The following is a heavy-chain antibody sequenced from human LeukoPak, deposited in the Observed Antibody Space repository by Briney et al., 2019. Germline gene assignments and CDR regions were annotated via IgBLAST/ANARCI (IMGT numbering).Heavy chain of an antibody. CDR2: RNRNSGNT. CDR3: ARGCLYSGYDFDY. CDR1: GYTFTSYD. D-gene: IGHD5-12*01. Sequence: ASVKVSCKASGYTFTSYDINWVRQATGQGLEWMGGRNRNSGNTGYAQKFQGRVTMTRNTSTSAAYVKLSSLRYEDTAVYYCARGCLYSGYDFDYWGQGTLVTVSS. J-gene: IGHJ4*02. V-gene: IGHV1-8*01.